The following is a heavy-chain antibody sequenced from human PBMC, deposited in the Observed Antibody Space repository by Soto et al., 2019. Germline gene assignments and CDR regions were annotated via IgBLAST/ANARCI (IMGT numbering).Heavy chain of an antibody. CDR1: GGSISSGGYY. CDR2: NYYSGIT. J-gene: IGHJ6*02. Sequence: SETLYLTCTVSGGSISSGGYYWTWIRQHPGKGLEWIGYNYYSGITYYNPSLKSRVTISLDTSKNQFSLKLSSVTAADTAVYYCARGSSIAGLYYGMDVWGQGTTVTVSS. D-gene: IGHD6-6*01. V-gene: IGHV4-31*03. CDR3: ARGSSIAGLYYGMDV.